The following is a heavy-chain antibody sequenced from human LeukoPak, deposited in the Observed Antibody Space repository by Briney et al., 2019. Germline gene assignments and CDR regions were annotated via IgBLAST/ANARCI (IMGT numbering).Heavy chain of an antibody. CDR2: IKQDGSEQ. Sequence: PGGSLRLSCAASGFTFSSYWMSWVRQAPGKGLEWVANIKQDGSEQYYVDSVKGRFTISRDNAKNSLYLQMNSLRAEDTAVYYCARHREITFGGVIGIDYWGQGTLVTVSS. V-gene: IGHV3-7*01. J-gene: IGHJ4*02. D-gene: IGHD3-16*02. CDR3: ARHREITFGGVIGIDY. CDR1: GFTFSSYW.